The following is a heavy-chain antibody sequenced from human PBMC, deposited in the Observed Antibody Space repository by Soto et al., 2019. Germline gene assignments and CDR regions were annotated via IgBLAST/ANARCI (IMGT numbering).Heavy chain of an antibody. CDR3: GGGYYFGDY. V-gene: IGHV3-30*03. Sequence: QVQLVESGGGVGQPGRSLRLSCAASGFTFSSYGMHWVRQAPGKGLEWVATISYDGSNKYYADSVKGRFTISRDNSKNPLYVQMNNLRADDTAVYYCGGGYYFGDYWGQGTLVTVSS. J-gene: IGHJ4*02. D-gene: IGHD3-10*01. CDR1: GFTFSSYG. CDR2: ISYDGSNK.